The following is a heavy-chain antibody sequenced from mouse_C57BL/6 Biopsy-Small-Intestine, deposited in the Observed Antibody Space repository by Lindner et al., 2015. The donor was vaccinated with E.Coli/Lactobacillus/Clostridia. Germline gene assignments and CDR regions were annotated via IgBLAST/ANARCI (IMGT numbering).Heavy chain of an antibody. D-gene: IGHD2-3*01. V-gene: IGHV5-6*01. CDR2: ISSGGSYT. CDR3: ARGDDGYYLFAY. J-gene: IGHJ3*01. Sequence: VQLQESGGDLVKPGGSLKLSCAASRFTFSSYGMSWVRQTPDKRLEWVATISSGGSYTYYPDSVKGRFTISRDNAKNTLYLQMSSLKSEDTAMYFCARGDDGYYLFAYWGQGTLVTVSA. CDR1: RFTFSSYG.